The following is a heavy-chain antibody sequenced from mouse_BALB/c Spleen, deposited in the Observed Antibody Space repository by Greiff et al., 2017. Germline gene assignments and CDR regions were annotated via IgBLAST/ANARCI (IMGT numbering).Heavy chain of an antibody. J-gene: IGHJ2*01. Sequence: QVHVKQSGAELARPGASVKMSCKASGYTFTSYTMHWVKQRPGQGLEWIGYINPSSGYTNYNQKFKDKATLTADKSSSTAYMQLSSLTSEDSAVYYCARWDYYGSSRNFDDWGQGTTLTVSS. CDR1: GYTFTSYT. CDR2: INPSSGYT. CDR3: ARWDYYGSSRNFDD. D-gene: IGHD1-1*01. V-gene: IGHV1-4*01.